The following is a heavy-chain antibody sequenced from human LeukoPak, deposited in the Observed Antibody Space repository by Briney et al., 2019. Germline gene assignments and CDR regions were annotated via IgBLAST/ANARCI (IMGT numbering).Heavy chain of an antibody. V-gene: IGHV3-66*02. D-gene: IGHD6-19*01. J-gene: IGHJ4*02. CDR1: GFTVSSNY. CDR3: ARVGPRTWGNSSGRLRKYFDY. Sequence: PGGSLRLSCAASGFTVSSNYMSWVRQAPGKGLEWVSVIYSGGSTYYADSVKGRFTISRDNSKNTLYLQMNSLRAEDTVVYYCARVGPRTWGNSSGRLRKYFDYWGQGALVTVSS. CDR2: IYSGGST.